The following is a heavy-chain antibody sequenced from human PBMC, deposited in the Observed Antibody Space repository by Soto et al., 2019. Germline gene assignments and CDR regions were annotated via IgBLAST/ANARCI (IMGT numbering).Heavy chain of an antibody. D-gene: IGHD6-13*01. Sequence: PGGSLRLSCAASGFTFCSYGMHWVRQTPGRGLEWVAVISYDGSNTYYTDSVKGRFTISRDNSKNTLYLQMNSLRPEDTAIYYCAKLRSSSWTQYAFDIWGHGTMVTV. V-gene: IGHV3-30*18. CDR2: ISYDGSNT. CDR3: AKLRSSSWTQYAFDI. J-gene: IGHJ3*02. CDR1: GFTFCSYG.